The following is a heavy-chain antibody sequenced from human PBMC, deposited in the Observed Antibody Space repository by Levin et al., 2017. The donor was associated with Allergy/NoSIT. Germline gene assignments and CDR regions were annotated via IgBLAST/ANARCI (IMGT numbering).Heavy chain of an antibody. CDR1: GFTFSSYA. CDR3: ARDRWSGELLFGYFDY. D-gene: IGHD3-10*01. V-gene: IGHV3-30-3*01. CDR2: ISYDGSNK. J-gene: IGHJ4*02. Sequence: GESLKISCAASGFTFSSYAMHWVRQAPGKGLEWVAVISYDGSNKYYADSVKGRFTISRDNSKNTLYLQMNSLRAEDTAVYYCARDRWSGELLFGYFDYWGQGTLVTVSS.